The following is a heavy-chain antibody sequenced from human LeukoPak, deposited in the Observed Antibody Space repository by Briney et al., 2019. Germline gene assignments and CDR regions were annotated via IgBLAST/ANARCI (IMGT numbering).Heavy chain of an antibody. CDR2: ISAYNGNT. CDR1: GYTFTSYG. CDR3: ARDRSVRNWGPPTSDY. Sequence: ASVKVSCKASGYTFTSYGISWVRQAPGQGLEWMGWISAYNGNTNYAQKVQGRVTMTTDTSTSTAYMELRSLRSDDTAVYYCARDRSVRNWGPPTSDYWGQGTLVTVSS. V-gene: IGHV1-18*01. J-gene: IGHJ4*02. D-gene: IGHD7-27*01.